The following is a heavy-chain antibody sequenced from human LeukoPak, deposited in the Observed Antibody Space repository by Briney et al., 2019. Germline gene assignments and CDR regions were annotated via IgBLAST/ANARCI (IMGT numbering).Heavy chain of an antibody. CDR3: AKDSVGVVVTAILSGYFDL. CDR2: ISGSGTNT. J-gene: IGHJ2*01. CDR1: GFTFSSYA. D-gene: IGHD2-21*02. V-gene: IGHV3-23*01. Sequence: GGSLRLSCAASGFTFSSYAMNWVRQAPGKGLEWVSGISGSGTNTDYIDSVKGRFTVSRDNSKNTLYLQMNSLRAEDTAVYYCAKDSVGVVVTAILSGYFDLWGRGTLVTVSS.